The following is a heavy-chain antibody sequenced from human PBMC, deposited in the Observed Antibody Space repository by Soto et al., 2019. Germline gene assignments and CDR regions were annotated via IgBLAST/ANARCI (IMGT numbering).Heavy chain of an antibody. J-gene: IGHJ6*02. CDR3: TTSYCSGCSCEVTPYYYYGMDV. Sequence: PGGSLRLSCAASGVTFSGSVMHWVRQASGKGLEWVGRIRSKANSYATAYAASVKGRFTISRDDSKNTAYLQMNSLKTEDTAVYYCTTSYCSGCSCEVTPYYYYGMDVWGQGTTVTVSS. V-gene: IGHV3-73*01. D-gene: IGHD2-15*01. CDR2: IRSKANSYAT. CDR1: GVTFSGSV.